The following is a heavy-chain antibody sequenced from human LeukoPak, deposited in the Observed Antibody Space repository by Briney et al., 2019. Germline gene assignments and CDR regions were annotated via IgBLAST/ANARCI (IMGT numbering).Heavy chain of an antibody. CDR3: AREYYDRRGYFLFHYFDD. V-gene: IGHV3-74*01. Sequence: GGSLRRSCAASGFTCSTYWMHWVRQAPGKGLVWVSRIISDVSSTSYADSVKGRFTISRDNAKNTLYLQMNSLGDEDTAVYYWAREYYDRRGYFLFHYFDDWGQGTLVSV. CDR2: IISDVSST. D-gene: IGHD3-22*01. J-gene: IGHJ4*02. CDR1: GFTCSTYW.